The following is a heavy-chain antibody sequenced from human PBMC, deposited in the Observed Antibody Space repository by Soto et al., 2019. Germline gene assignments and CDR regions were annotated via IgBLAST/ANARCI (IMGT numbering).Heavy chain of an antibody. CDR3: ARGRRVTNGMDV. CDR1: GGSFSGYY. Sequence: SETLSLTCAVYGGSFSGYYCSWIRQPPGKGLEWIGEINHSGSTNYNPSLKSRVTISVDTSKNQFSLKLSSVTAADTAVYYCARGRRVTNGMDVWGQGTTVTVSS. V-gene: IGHV4-34*01. J-gene: IGHJ6*02. CDR2: INHSGST. D-gene: IGHD3-10*01.